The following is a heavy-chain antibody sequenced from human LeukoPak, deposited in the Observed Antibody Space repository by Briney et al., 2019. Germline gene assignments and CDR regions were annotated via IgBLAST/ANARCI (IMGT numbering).Heavy chain of an antibody. Sequence: PSETLSLTCVVYGGSSSIKEWSWLRQSPGKGLEWIGQINQGGTATYSASLKSRVTISGDMSKTQFSLRLTSVTAADTAVYYCVGGPHASTHDFDNWGQGTLVTVSS. CDR1: GGSSSIKE. CDR2: INQGGTA. D-gene: IGHD2-2*01. V-gene: IGHV4-34*01. CDR3: VGGPHASTHDFDN. J-gene: IGHJ4*02.